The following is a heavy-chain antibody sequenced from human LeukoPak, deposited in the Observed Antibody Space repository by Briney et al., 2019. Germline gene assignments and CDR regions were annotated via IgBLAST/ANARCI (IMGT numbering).Heavy chain of an antibody. CDR2: IYYSGST. D-gene: IGHD6-19*01. J-gene: IGHJ4*02. CDR1: GGSISSYY. CDR3: ARERIAVAGGYYFGY. Sequence: PSETLSLTCTVSGGSISSYYWSWIRQPPGKGLEWIGYIYYSGSTNYNPSLKSRVTISVDTSKNQFSLKPSSVTAADTAVYYCARERIAVAGGYYFGYWGQGTLVTVSS. V-gene: IGHV4-59*01.